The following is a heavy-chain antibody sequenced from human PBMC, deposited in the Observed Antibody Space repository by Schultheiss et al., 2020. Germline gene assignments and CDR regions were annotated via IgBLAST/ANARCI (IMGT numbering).Heavy chain of an antibody. J-gene: IGHJ4*02. CDR1: GFTFGDYA. D-gene: IGHD5-18*01. CDR3: ANSMVTGWYYFDY. CDR2: ISYDGSNK. Sequence: GGSLRLSCRASGFTFGDYAMSWVRQAPGKGLEWVAVISYDGSNKYYADSVKGRFTISRDNSKNTLYLQMNSLRAEDTAVYYCANSMVTGWYYFDYWGQGTLVTVSS. V-gene: IGHV3-30*04.